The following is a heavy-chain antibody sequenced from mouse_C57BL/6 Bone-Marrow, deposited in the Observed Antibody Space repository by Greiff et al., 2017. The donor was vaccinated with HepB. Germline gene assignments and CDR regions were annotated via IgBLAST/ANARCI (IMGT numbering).Heavy chain of an antibody. J-gene: IGHJ4*01. CDR2: IDPSDSYT. CDR3: ARYCGSLYYYAMDY. Sequence: QVQLQQPGAELVRPGTSVKLSCKASGYTFTSYWMHWVKQRPGQGLEWIGVIDPSDSYTNYNQKFKGKATLTVDTSSSTAYMQLRSLTSEDSAVYYCARYCGSLYYYAMDYWGQGTSVTVSS. D-gene: IGHD1-1*01. V-gene: IGHV1-59*01. CDR1: GYTFTSYW.